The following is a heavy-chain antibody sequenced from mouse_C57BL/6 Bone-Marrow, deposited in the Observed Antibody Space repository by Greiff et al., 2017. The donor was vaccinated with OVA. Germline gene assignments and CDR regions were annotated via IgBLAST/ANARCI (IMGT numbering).Heavy chain of an antibody. Sequence: QVQLQQPGAELVKPGASVKLSCKASGYTFTSYWMHWVKQRPGQGLEWIGMINPNSGSTNYNEKVKSKATLTVDKSSSKAYMQLSSQTSEDSAVYYCAREGTSRIFYAMDYWGQGTSVTVSS. CDR1: GYTFTSYW. CDR2: INPNSGST. V-gene: IGHV1-64*01. D-gene: IGHD3-3*01. J-gene: IGHJ4*01. CDR3: AREGTSRIFYAMDY.